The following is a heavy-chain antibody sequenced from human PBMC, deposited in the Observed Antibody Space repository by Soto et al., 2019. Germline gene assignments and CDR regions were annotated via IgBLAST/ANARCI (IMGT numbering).Heavy chain of an antibody. V-gene: IGHV3-30-3*01. J-gene: IGHJ4*02. CDR3: ARDRDSSGWIDY. CDR2: ISYDGSNK. D-gene: IGHD6-19*01. CDR1: GFTFSSYA. Sequence: QVQLVESGGGVVQPGRSLRLSCAASGFTFSSYAMHWVRQAPGKGLEWVAVISYDGSNKYYADSVKGRFTISSDNSKNTLYLQMNSLRAEDTAVYYCARDRDSSGWIDYWGQGTLVTVSS.